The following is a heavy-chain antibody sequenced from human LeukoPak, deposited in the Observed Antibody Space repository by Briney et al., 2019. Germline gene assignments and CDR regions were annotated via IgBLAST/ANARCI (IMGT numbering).Heavy chain of an antibody. D-gene: IGHD5-12*01. CDR1: GGSFSGYY. J-gene: IGHJ4*02. CDR3: ARSRVVPAARGRIVATIVEY. Sequence: SETLSLTCAVYGGSFSGYYWSWIRQPPAKGLEWIGEINHSGSTNYNPSLKSRVTISVDTSKNQFSLKLSSVTAADTAVYYCARSRVVPAARGRIVATIVEYWGQGALGTVSS. CDR2: INHSGST. V-gene: IGHV4-34*01.